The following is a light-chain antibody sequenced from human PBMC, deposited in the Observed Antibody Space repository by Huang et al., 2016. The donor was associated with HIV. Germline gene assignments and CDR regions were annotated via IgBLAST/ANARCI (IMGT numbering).Light chain of an antibody. CDR1: QSVSSTY. CDR2: GAS. CDR3: QQYGSSLPLT. V-gene: IGKV3-20*01. Sequence: EIVLTQSPGTLSLSPGERATLSCRASQSVSSTYLAWYQQQPGQAPRLLIYGASSRATAIPDRFSGSGSGTDFTLTISRLEPEDFAVYYCQQYGSSLPLTFGGGTKVEIK. J-gene: IGKJ4*01.